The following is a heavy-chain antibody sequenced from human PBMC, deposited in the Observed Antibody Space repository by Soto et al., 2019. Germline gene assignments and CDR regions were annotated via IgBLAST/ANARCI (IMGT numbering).Heavy chain of an antibody. Sequence: QVKLVQSGAEVTEPGASVKVSCKASGYTFTSYGISWVRQAPGQGLEWMGWISAYNGDTNFAQNLQGRVTMTTDTSTSTAYMELRSLRSDDTAVYYCARDQYYYGSGSYGFDYWGQGTLVTVSS. CDR3: ARDQYYYGSGSYGFDY. D-gene: IGHD3-10*01. J-gene: IGHJ4*02. V-gene: IGHV1-18*01. CDR2: ISAYNGDT. CDR1: GYTFTSYG.